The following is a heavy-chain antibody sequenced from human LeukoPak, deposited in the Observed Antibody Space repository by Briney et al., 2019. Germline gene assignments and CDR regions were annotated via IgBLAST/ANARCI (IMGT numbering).Heavy chain of an antibody. CDR3: ARNPPPSMVRGVIIFDYYGMDV. D-gene: IGHD3-10*01. CDR2: IKQRGREK. J-gene: IGHJ6*04. V-gene: IGHV3-7*03. CDR1: RFTFSSYW. Sequence: GGSMTLSSTAYRFTFSSYWMSWVRHGPGKRMGWVAKIKQRGREKNYVDSVKGRFTISRDNAKNSLYLQMNSLRAEDTAVYYCARNPPPSMVRGVIIFDYYGMDVWGKGTTVTVSS.